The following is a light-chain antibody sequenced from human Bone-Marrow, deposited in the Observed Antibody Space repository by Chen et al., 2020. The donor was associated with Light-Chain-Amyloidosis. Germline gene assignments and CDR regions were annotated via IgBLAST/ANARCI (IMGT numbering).Light chain of an antibody. V-gene: IGLV6-57*01. Sequence: NFMLTQPHSVSESPGKTVIISCTRSSGSIATNYVQWSQQRPGSSPTTVIYEDDQRPSGVPVRFSVAIDRSSNSASLTISGLKTEDEADYYCQSYQGSSQGVFGGGTKLTVL. CDR3: QSYQGSSQGV. CDR2: EDD. J-gene: IGLJ3*02. CDR1: SGSIATNY.